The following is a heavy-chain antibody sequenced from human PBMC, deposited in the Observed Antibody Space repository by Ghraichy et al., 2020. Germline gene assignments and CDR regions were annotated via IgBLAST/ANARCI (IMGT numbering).Heavy chain of an antibody. Sequence: GGSLRLSCAASGLTFRNYAVSWVRQAPGKGLEWVAGISGSGGSTSYADSVKGRFTISRANSKNTLYLQMNSLRAEDTAVYFCAKGAGVVPPTMLLYYLYPMDVWGKGTTGTVSS. CDR2: ISGSGGST. CDR3: AKGAGVVPPTMLLYYLYPMDV. J-gene: IGHJ6*03. CDR1: GLTFRNYA. V-gene: IGHV3-23*01. D-gene: IGHD2-2*01.